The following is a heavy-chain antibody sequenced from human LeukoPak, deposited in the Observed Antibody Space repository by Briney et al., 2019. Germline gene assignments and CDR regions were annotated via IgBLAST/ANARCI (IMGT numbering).Heavy chain of an antibody. J-gene: IGHJ2*01. CDR2: INHSGST. CDR3: AREGKRRFGELWYFDL. Sequence: PSETLSLTCAVYGGSFSGYYWGWIRQPPGKGLEWIGEINHSGSTNYNPSLKSRVTISVDTSKNQFSLKLSSVTAADTAVYYCAREGKRRFGELWYFDLWGRGTLVTVSS. D-gene: IGHD3-10*01. V-gene: IGHV4-34*01. CDR1: GGSFSGYY.